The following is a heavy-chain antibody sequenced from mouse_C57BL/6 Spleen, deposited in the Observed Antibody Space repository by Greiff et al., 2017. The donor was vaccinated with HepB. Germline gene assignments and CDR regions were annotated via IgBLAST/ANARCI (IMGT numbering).Heavy chain of an antibody. CDR2: IRSKSSNYAT. CDR3: VSDGSSYVWFAY. D-gene: IGHD1-1*01. Sequence: EVQGVESGGGLVQPKGSLKLSCAASGFTFNTYAMHWVRQAPGKGLEWVARIRSKSSNYATYYADSVKDRFTISRDDSQSMLYLQMNNLKTEDTAMYYCVSDGSSYVWFAYWGQGTLVTVSA. V-gene: IGHV10-3*01. J-gene: IGHJ3*01. CDR1: GFTFNTYA.